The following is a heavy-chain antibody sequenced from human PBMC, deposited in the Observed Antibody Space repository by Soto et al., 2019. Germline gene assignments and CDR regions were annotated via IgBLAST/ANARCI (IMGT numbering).Heavy chain of an antibody. Sequence: SQTLSLTCAISGDSVSSNSAAWNWIRQSPSRGLEWLGRTYYRSKWYNDYAVSVKSRITINPDTSKNQFSLQLNSVTPEDTAAHSRARHHHGDPLFDHWGQGTLVTVSS. J-gene: IGHJ4*02. V-gene: IGHV6-1*01. CDR2: TYYRSKWYN. CDR1: GDSVSSNSAA. CDR3: ARHHHGDPLFDH. D-gene: IGHD4-17*01.